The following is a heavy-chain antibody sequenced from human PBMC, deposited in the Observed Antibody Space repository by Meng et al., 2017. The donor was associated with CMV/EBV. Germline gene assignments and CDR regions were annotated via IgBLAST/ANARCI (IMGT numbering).Heavy chain of an antibody. CDR1: IRCRHL. J-gene: IGHJ4*02. CDR2: IYQSRRA. V-gene: IGHV4-4*02. D-gene: IGHD2-2*01. CDR3: AREAYSCTSTRCYGVYFDY. Sequence: IRCRHLWSWVSERAGKELGWIGEIYQSRRANYNPSLKSRVNISVDQSKNQFSLKLRSVNAADTAVYYCAREAYSCTSTRCYGVYFDYWGQGTLVTVSS.